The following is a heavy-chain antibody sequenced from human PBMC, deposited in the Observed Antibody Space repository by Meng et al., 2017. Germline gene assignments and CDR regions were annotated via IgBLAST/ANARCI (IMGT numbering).Heavy chain of an antibody. CDR2: IRSKAYGGTT. Sequence: GGSLRLSCTASGFTFGDYAMSWVRQAPGKGLEWVGFIRSKAYGGTTEYAASVKGRFTISRDNSKNSLYLQMNSLRTEDTALYYCAKDSVSVAGTLYAPLNYWGQGTLVTVSS. V-gene: IGHV3-49*04. CDR3: AKDSVSVAGTLYAPLNY. D-gene: IGHD6-19*01. CDR1: GFTFGDYA. J-gene: IGHJ4*02.